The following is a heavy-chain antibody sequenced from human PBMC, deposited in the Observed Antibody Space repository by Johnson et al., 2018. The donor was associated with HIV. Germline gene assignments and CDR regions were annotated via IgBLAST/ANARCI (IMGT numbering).Heavy chain of an antibody. CDR3: ARETRSAAAGPDAFDI. J-gene: IGHJ3*02. CDR1: GFTFSSYA. Sequence: QVQLVESGGGVVQPGRSLRLSCAASGFTFSSYAMHWVRQAPGKGLEWVAVISYDGSNKYYADSVKGRFTISRDNSKNTLYLQMNSLRAEDTAVYYCARETRSAAAGPDAFDIWGQGTMVTVSS. CDR2: ISYDGSNK. V-gene: IGHV3-30*14. D-gene: IGHD6-13*01.